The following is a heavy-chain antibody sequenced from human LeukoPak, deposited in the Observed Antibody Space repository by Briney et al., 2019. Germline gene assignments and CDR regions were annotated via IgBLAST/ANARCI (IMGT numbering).Heavy chain of an antibody. J-gene: IGHJ6*02. V-gene: IGHV3-9*01. CDR1: GFSFKDYA. D-gene: IGHD1-26*01. Sequence: GGSLRLSCAATGFSFKDYAMHWVRQIPGKGLEWVSAISWNGGSTAYADSVKGRFTISRDNAKHSLFLQLSNLRPEDTALYYCAKHLRATNTFTFFGLDVWGQGTTVTVSS. CDR3: AKHLRATNTFTFFGLDV. CDR2: ISWNGGST.